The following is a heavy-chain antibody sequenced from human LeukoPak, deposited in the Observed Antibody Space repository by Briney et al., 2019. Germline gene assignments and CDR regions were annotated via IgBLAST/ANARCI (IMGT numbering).Heavy chain of an antibody. CDR2: INHSGST. Sequence: PSETLSLTCAVYGGSFSGYYWSWIRQPPGKGLEWIGEINHSGSTNYNPSLKSRVTISVDTSKNQFSLKLSSVTAADTAVYYCARGREWLAPQNAFDTWGQGTMVTVSS. D-gene: IGHD6-19*01. V-gene: IGHV4-34*01. CDR3: ARGREWLAPQNAFDT. J-gene: IGHJ3*02. CDR1: GGSFSGYY.